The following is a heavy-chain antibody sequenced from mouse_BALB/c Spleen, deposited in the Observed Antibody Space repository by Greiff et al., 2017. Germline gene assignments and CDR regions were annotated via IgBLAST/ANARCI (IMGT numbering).Heavy chain of an antibody. CDR1: GYTFTSYV. D-gene: IGHD2-1*01. CDR2: INPYNDGT. J-gene: IGHJ3*01. Sequence: EVQGVESGPELVKPGASVKMSCKASGYTFTSYVMHWVKQKPGQGLEWIGYINPYNDGTKYNEKFKGKATLTSDKSSSTAYMELSSLTSEDSAVYYCARGGNPAWFAYWGQGTLVTVSA. V-gene: IGHV1-14*01. CDR3: ARGGNPAWFAY.